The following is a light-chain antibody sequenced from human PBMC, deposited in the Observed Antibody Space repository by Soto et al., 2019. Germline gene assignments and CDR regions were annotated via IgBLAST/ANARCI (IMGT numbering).Light chain of an antibody. CDR1: SSNIGSNY. CDR3: AAWDDSLSGWV. Sequence: QSVLTQPPSASGTPGQRVTISCSGSSSNIGSNYVYWYQQLPGTAPKLLIYRNNQRPSGVPDRFSGSKSGTSASLAISGLRSEDEADYYCAAWDDSLSGWVFGGGTKGHRP. CDR2: RNN. J-gene: IGLJ3*02. V-gene: IGLV1-47*01.